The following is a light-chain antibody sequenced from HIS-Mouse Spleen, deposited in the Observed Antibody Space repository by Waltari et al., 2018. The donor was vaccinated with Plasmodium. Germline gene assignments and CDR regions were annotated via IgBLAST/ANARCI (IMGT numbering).Light chain of an antibody. CDR2: WAS. CDR3: QQYYSTPLT. J-gene: IGKJ4*01. CDR1: QSVLYSSNNKNY. V-gene: IGKV4-1*01. Sequence: NCKSSQSVLYSSNNKNYLAWYQQKPGQPPKLLIYWASTRESGVPDRFSGSGSGTDFTLTISSLQAEDVAVYYCQQYYSTPLTFGGGTKVEIK.